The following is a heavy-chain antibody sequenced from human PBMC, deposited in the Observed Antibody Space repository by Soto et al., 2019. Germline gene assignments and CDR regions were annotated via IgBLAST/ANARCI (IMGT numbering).Heavy chain of an antibody. Sequence: QVQLVPSGAAEKKPWASVKVSCKASGDTFTNYAVHWVRQAPVQRLEWMGWINAGNGNTKYSQKFQGRVTITRDTSASTAYMELSSRRSEDTAVYYCARVSGYYLPDYWGKGTLVTVSS. J-gene: IGHJ4*02. CDR1: GDTFTNYA. D-gene: IGHD5-12*01. CDR2: INAGNGNT. V-gene: IGHV1-3*05. CDR3: ARVSGYYLPDY.